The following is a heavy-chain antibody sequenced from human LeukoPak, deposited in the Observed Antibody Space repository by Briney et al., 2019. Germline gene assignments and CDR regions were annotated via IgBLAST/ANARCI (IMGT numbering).Heavy chain of an antibody. J-gene: IGHJ1*01. CDR2: IYWDDDK. V-gene: IGHV2-5*02. CDR1: GFSLSTCGVG. D-gene: IGHD3-22*01. Sequence: SGPTLVNPTQTLTLTCTFSGFSLSTCGVGVGWIRQPPGKAPEWLAVIYWDDDKRYSPSLKSRLTITKDTSKNQVVLTVTNMDPVDTATYYCAHSITMIKYPGLFQHWGQGTLVTVSS. CDR3: AHSITMIKYPGLFQH.